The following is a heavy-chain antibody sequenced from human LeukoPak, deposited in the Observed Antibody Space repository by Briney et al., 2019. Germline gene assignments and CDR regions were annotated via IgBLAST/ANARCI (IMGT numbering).Heavy chain of an antibody. CDR3: AREYRNSAGPDY. CDR1: GASITSSGYY. J-gene: IGHJ4*02. V-gene: IGHV3-21*01. Sequence: ETLSLTCTVSGASITSSGYYWGWIRQPPGKGLEWVSSITSTSYYIYYADSVKGRFTISRDNAKNSLYLEMNSLRAEDTAVYYCAREYRNSAGPDYWGQGTLVTVSS. D-gene: IGHD6-6*01. CDR2: ITSTSYYI.